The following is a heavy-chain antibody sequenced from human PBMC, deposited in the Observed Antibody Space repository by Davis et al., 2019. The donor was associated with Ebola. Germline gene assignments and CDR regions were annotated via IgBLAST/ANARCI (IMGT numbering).Heavy chain of an antibody. V-gene: IGHV4-34*01. D-gene: IGHD2-2*01. CDR3: ARNIIVVPTGLFGSYNYYGMDV. Sequence: MPGGSLRLSCAVYAGTFRGYYWSWIRQSPGKGLEWIGEINQSGNTNHNPSLKSRVTISVDTSKNQFSLKLSSVTAADAAVYYCARNIIVVPTGLFGSYNYYGMDVWGQGTTVTVSS. CDR2: INQSGNT. J-gene: IGHJ6*02. CDR1: AGTFRGYY.